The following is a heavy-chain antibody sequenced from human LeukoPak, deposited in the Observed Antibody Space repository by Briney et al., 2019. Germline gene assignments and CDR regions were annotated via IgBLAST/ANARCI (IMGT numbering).Heavy chain of an antibody. CDR3: ARLHSGSYLGDY. J-gene: IGHJ4*02. CDR2: IYPGDSES. V-gene: IGHV5-51*01. CDR1: GYSFSNYW. D-gene: IGHD1-26*01. Sequence: GESLKISCKGSGYSFSNYWIGWVRQMPGKGLEWMGIIYPGDSESRYSPSFQGQVTISADKSITTAYLQWSSLKASDTAMYYCARLHSGSYLGDYWGQGTLVTVSS.